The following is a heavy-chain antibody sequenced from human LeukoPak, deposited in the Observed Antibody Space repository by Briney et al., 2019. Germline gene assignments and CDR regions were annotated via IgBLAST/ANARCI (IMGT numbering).Heavy chain of an antibody. J-gene: IGHJ5*02. D-gene: IGHD3-22*01. Sequence: PGGSLRLSCAASGFAFGSYAMSWVRQAPGKGLEWVSGISGSGDDTDYGAAVKGRFTISRDNSEDKVFLDMKRLRVEDTAIYYCAKDLQTRFYYDGSGYSDHWGLGTLVAVSS. V-gene: IGHV3-23*01. CDR3: AKDLQTRFYYDGSGYSDH. CDR2: ISGSGDDT. CDR1: GFAFGSYA.